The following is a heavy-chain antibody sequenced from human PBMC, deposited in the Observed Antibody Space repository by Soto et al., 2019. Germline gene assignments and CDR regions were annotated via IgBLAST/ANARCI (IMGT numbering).Heavy chain of an antibody. V-gene: IGHV3-7*03. Sequence: AGGSLRLSCAASGFTFSSYWMSWVRQAPGKGLEWVANIKQDGSEKYYVDSVKGRFTISRDNAKNSLYLQMNSLRAEDTAVYYCARDRPRLYYYYGMDVWGQGTTVTVSS. J-gene: IGHJ6*02. CDR1: GFTFSSYW. CDR2: IKQDGSEK. CDR3: ARDRPRLYYYYGMDV.